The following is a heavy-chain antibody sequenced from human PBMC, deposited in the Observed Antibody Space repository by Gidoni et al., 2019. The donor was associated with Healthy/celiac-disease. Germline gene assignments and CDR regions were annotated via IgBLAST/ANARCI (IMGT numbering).Heavy chain of an antibody. D-gene: IGHD1-26*01. Sequence: QLQLQESGSGLVKPSQTLSPTPPVPAGSLRSGGYPWSWIWQPPGKGLEWIGYINHSGSTYYNPSLKSRVTISVDRCKNQFALKLSAVTAADTAVYYCARGGMGHYYYGMDVWGQGTTVTVSS. CDR2: INHSGST. CDR3: ARGGMGHYYYGMDV. CDR1: AGSLRSGGYP. V-gene: IGHV4-30-2*01. J-gene: IGHJ6*02.